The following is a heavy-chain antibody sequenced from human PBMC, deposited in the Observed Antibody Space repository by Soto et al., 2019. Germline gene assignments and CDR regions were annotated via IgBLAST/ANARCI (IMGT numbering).Heavy chain of an antibody. J-gene: IGHJ4*02. Sequence: EVQLVESGGGLVKPGGSLRLSCAASGFTFTNAWMNWVRQAPGEGLEWVARIKTNTEGGTTDYAAPVKGRFTISRDDSKKRLYLQMNNLKTEDGAVYYCTRVGYSSSWPFDSWGQGTLVTVSS. CDR1: GFTFTNAW. V-gene: IGHV3-15*07. D-gene: IGHD6-13*01. CDR3: TRVGYSSSWPFDS. CDR2: IKTNTEGGTT.